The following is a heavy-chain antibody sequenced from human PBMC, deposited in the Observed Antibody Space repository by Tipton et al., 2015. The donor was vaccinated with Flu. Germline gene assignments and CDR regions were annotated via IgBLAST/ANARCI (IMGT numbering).Heavy chain of an antibody. CDR2: IYYSGST. V-gene: IGHV4-31*03. D-gene: IGHD5-24*01. Sequence: TLSLTCTVSGGSISSGGYYRSWIRQHPGKGLEWIGYIYYSGSTYYNPSLKSRVTISVDTSKNQFSLKLSSVTAADTAVYYCARFRGDGEMATPSRGGSYSSGMDVWGQGPPVPVPS. CDR1: GGSISSGGYY. CDR3: ARFRGDGEMATPSRGGSYSSGMDV. J-gene: IGHJ6*02.